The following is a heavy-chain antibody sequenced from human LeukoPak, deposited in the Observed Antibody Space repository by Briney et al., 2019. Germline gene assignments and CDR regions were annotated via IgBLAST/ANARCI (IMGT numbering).Heavy chain of an antibody. CDR1: GFTFTNAW. V-gene: IGHV3-15*01. D-gene: IGHD1-14*01. J-gene: IGHJ4*02. Sequence: GGSLRLSCAASGFTFTNAWMSWVRQAPGKGLEWVGRIKTKGAGGTADYATPVKGRFTISRDDSKRTLYLQTNSLKTEDTAVYYCTTEQPYQRKVSWGQGTLVTVSS. CDR2: IKTKGAGGTA. CDR3: TTEQPYQRKVS.